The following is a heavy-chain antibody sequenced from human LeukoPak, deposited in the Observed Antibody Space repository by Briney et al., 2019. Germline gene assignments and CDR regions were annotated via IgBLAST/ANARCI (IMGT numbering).Heavy chain of an antibody. V-gene: IGHV3-23*01. Sequence: GGSLRLSCAASGVTLSPYGMHWVRQAPGKGLEWVSSFSGSGGSTYYADSVKGRFTISRDNSKNTLYLQMNSLRAEDTALYFCAKALVGAGFDYWGQGTLVTVSS. CDR3: AKALVGAGFDY. CDR1: GVTLSPYG. CDR2: FSGSGGST. D-gene: IGHD1-26*01. J-gene: IGHJ4*02.